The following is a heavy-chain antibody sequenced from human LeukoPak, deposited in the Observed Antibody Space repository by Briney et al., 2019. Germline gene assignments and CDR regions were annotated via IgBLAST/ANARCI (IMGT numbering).Heavy chain of an antibody. CDR2: IIPIFGTA. Sequence: SVKVSCKASGYTFTSYDINWVRQAPGQGLEWMGGIIPIFGTANYAQKFQGRVTITADESTSTAYMELSSLRSEDTAVYYCASPPGSSSINYYYGMDVWGQGTTVTVSS. CDR1: GYTFTSYD. D-gene: IGHD6-6*01. CDR3: ASPPGSSSINYYYGMDV. J-gene: IGHJ6*02. V-gene: IGHV1-69*13.